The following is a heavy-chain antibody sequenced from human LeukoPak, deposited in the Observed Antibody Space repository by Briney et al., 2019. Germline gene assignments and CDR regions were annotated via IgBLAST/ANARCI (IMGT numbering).Heavy chain of an antibody. D-gene: IGHD2-15*01. CDR2: ISGSGGST. V-gene: IGHV3-23*01. CDR3: ATIGYCSGGSCSSWQYYFDY. Sequence: GGSLRLSCAASGFTFSSYGMSWVRQAPGKGLEWVSAISGSGGSTYYADSVKGRFTISRDNSKNTLYLQMNSLRAEDTAVYYCATIGYCSGGSCSSWQYYFDYWGQGTLVTVSS. CDR1: GFTFSSYG. J-gene: IGHJ4*02.